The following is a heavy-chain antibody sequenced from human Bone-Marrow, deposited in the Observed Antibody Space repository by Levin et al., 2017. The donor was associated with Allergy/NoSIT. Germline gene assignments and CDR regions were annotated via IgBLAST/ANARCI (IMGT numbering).Heavy chain of an antibody. V-gene: IGHV3-43*01. J-gene: IGHJ1*01. CDR3: AQASYYDSSGYPGEYFQH. Sequence: SCAASGFTFNDYTMHWVRQAPGKGLEWVSLVSWDGGGTYYAASVKGRFTISRDNSKNSLYLQMNSLRTEDTALYYCAQASYYDSSGYPGEYFQHWGQGTLVTVSS. CDR1: GFTFNDYT. CDR2: VSWDGGGT. D-gene: IGHD3-22*01.